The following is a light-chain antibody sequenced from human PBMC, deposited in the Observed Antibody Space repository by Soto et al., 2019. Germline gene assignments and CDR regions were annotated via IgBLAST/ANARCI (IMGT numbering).Light chain of an antibody. CDR1: SSDVGGYNY. J-gene: IGLJ2*01. V-gene: IGLV2-14*01. CDR3: SSFTTSGTVV. Sequence: QSVLTQPASVSGSPGQSITISCTGTSSDVGGYNYVSWYQRHPGKAPKLMIYEVSNRPSGVSNRFSGSKSSNTASLTISGLQAEDEADYYCSSFTTSGTVVFGGGTKLTVL. CDR2: EVS.